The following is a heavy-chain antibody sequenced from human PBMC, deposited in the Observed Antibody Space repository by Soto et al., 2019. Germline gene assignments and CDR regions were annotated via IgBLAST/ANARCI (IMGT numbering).Heavy chain of an antibody. D-gene: IGHD5-12*01. V-gene: IGHV3-73*01. CDR2: IRSKANSYAT. CDR1: GFTFSGSA. J-gene: IGHJ4*02. CDR3: TRSMATISDLSSC. Sequence: GGSLRLSCAASGFTFSGSAMHWVRQASGKGLEWVGRIRSKANSYATAYAASVKGRFTISRDDSKNTAYLQMNSLKTEDTAVYYCTRSMATISDLSSCWGQGTLVTVSS.